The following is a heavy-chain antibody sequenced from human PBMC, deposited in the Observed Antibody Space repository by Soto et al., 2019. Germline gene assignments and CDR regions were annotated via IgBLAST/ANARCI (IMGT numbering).Heavy chain of an antibody. V-gene: IGHV4-59*01. D-gene: IGHD2-15*01. CDR3: ARDLKEYCSDGKCNWFDP. CDR2: ISYSGST. J-gene: IGHJ5*02. CDR1: GASISTYY. Sequence: SETLSLTCTVSGASISTYYWSWLRQPPGKGLEWIGYISYSGSTNYNPSLKSRVTISFDASKNEISLQVRSATAADAAVYYCARDLKEYCSDGKCNWFDPWGQGTLVTVSS.